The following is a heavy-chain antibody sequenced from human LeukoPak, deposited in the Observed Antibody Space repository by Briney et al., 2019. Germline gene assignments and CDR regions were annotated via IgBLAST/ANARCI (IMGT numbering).Heavy chain of an antibody. J-gene: IGHJ4*02. V-gene: IGHV6-1*01. Sequence: SQTLSLTCAISGDSVSGNSAAWNWIRQSPSRGLEWLGRTYYRAKGFTEYAPSVKSRLIINPDTSKNQFSLQLTSLTPEDTAVYYCAREAGSSWFFGRFDFWGQGTLVTVSA. D-gene: IGHD6-13*01. CDR1: GDSVSGNSAA. CDR2: TYYRAKGFT. CDR3: AREAGSSWFFGRFDF.